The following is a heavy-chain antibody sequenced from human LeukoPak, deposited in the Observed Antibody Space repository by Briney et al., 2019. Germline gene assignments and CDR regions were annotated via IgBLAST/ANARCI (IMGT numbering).Heavy chain of an antibody. J-gene: IGHJ4*02. CDR2: ITGSGGST. Sequence: GESLKISCAASGFTFSSYAMSWVRQAPGKGLEWVSVITGSGGSTFYADSVKGRFTISRDNSKKTVNLQMKSLRAEDTAVYYCATRLFYSSVWYGIDYWGQGTLVTVSS. CDR1: GFTFSSYA. V-gene: IGHV3-23*01. CDR3: ATRLFYSSVWYGIDY. D-gene: IGHD6-19*01.